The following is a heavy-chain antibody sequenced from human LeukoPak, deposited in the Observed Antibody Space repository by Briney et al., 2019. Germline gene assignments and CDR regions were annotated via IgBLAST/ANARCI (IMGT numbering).Heavy chain of an antibody. CDR1: GFTFHNYE. V-gene: IGHV3-48*03. D-gene: IGHD5-12*01. J-gene: IGHJ4*02. CDR3: ARLGNSGGY. CDR2: ISSSGATI. Sequence: GGSLRLSCVASGFTFHNYEMNWVRQAPGKGLEWVSYISSSGATIYYADAVKGRFTISRDNAKSSLYLQMNSLRAEDTAVYYCARLGNSGGYWGQGTLVTVSS.